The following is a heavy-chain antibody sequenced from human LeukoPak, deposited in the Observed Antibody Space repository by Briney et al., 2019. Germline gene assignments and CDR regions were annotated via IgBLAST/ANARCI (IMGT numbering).Heavy chain of an antibody. Sequence: GGSLRLSCAASGFTFSSYGMHWVRQAPGKGLEWVAFIRYDGSNKWYADSVKGRFAISRDNSKNTLYLQMNSLKIEVTAVYYCAKAMEYCSGGTCYSFPDWGQGTLVTVSS. D-gene: IGHD2-15*01. J-gene: IGHJ4*02. V-gene: IGHV3-30*02. CDR2: IRYDGSNK. CDR3: AKAMEYCSGGTCYSFPD. CDR1: GFTFSSYG.